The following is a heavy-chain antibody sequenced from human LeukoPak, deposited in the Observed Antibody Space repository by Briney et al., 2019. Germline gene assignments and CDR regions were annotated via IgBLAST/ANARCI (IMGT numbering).Heavy chain of an antibody. D-gene: IGHD6-19*01. CDR3: AKDARSGYSSNLFDY. V-gene: IGHV3-30*02. CDR2: IRYDGSNK. Sequence: GGSLRLSCAATGFTFSSYGMHWVRQAPGKGLEWVAFIRYDGSNKYYADSVKGRFTISRDNSKNTLYLQMNSLRAEDTAVYYCAKDARSGYSSNLFDYWGQGTLVTVSS. CDR1: GFTFSSYG. J-gene: IGHJ4*02.